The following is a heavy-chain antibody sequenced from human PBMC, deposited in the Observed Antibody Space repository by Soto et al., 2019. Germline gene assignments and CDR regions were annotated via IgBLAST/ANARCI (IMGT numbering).Heavy chain of an antibody. CDR3: ARDLRYYDSSGYLNWYFDL. Sequence: QVQLVQSGAEVKKPGASVKVSCKASGYTFTSYYMHWVRQAPGQGLEWMGIINPSGGSTSYAQKLQGRVTMTRDTSTSTVYMELSSLRSEDTAVYYCARDLRYYDSSGYLNWYFDLWGHGTLVTVSS. V-gene: IGHV1-46*04. J-gene: IGHJ2*01. D-gene: IGHD3-22*01. CDR1: GYTFTSYY. CDR2: INPSGGST.